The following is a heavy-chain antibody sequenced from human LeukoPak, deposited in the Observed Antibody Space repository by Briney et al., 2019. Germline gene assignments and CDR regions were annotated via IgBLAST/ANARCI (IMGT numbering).Heavy chain of an antibody. Sequence: PGGSLRLSCAASGFTVSSNYMSWVRQAPGKGLEWVSVIYSGGSTYYADSVKGRFTISRDNSKNTLYLQMNSLRAEDTAVYYCARGGSGSYPVGAFDIWGQGTMVTVSS. J-gene: IGHJ3*02. D-gene: IGHD3-22*01. CDR1: GFTVSSNY. V-gene: IGHV3-53*01. CDR3: ARGGSGSYPVGAFDI. CDR2: IYSGGST.